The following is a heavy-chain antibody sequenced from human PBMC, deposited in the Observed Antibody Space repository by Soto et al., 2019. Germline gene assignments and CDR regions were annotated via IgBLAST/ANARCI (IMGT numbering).Heavy chain of an antibody. CDR3: ARPNAQKKYGDFGIYWFDP. CDR2: INHSGST. Sequence: SETLSLTCAVYGGSFSGYYWSWIRQPPGKGLEWIGEINHSGSTNYNPSLKSRVTISVDTSKNQFSLKLSSVTAADTAVYYCARPNAQKKYGDFGIYWFDPWGQGTLVTVSS. D-gene: IGHD4-17*01. J-gene: IGHJ5*02. V-gene: IGHV4-34*01. CDR1: GGSFSGYY.